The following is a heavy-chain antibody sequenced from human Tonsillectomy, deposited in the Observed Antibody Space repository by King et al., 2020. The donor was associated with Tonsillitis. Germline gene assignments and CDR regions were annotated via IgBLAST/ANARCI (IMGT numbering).Heavy chain of an antibody. D-gene: IGHD4-11*01. CDR1: RFTFDDYA. Sequence: VQLVESGGGLVQPGRSLRLSCAASRFTFDDYAMHWVRQAPGKGLEWVSGISWNSGSVGYVDSVKGRFTISRDNAKNSLYLPMNSLRAEDTALYYCAKDIDSNYATGPFDHWGQGTLVSVSS. CDR2: ISWNSGSV. V-gene: IGHV3-9*01. J-gene: IGHJ4*02. CDR3: AKDIDSNYATGPFDH.